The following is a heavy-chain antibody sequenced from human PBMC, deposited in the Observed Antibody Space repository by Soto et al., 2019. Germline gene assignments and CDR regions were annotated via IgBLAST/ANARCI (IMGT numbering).Heavy chain of an antibody. CDR3: ARDHRVLDAFDI. CDR1: GGSFSGYY. CDR2: INHSGST. Sequence: PSETLSLTCAVYGGSFSGYYWSWIRQPPGKGLEWIGEINHSGSTNYNPSLKSRVTISVDTSKNQFSLKLSSVTAADTAVYYCARDHRVLDAFDIWGQGTMVTVSS. D-gene: IGHD1-1*01. V-gene: IGHV4-34*01. J-gene: IGHJ3*02.